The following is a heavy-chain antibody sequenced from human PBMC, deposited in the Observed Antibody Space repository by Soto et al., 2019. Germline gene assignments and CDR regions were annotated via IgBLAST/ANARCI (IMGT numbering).Heavy chain of an antibody. CDR3: ARERRITIFGVVIEGPYYFDY. D-gene: IGHD3-3*01. CDR2: IYYSGST. V-gene: IGHV4-31*03. Sequence: SETLSLTCTVSGVSISSGGYCWSWIRQHPGKGLEWIGYIYYSGSTYYNPSLKSRVTISVDTSKNQFSLKLSSVTAADTAVYYCARERRITIFGVVIEGPYYFDYWGQGTLVTVSS. J-gene: IGHJ4*02. CDR1: GVSISSGGYC.